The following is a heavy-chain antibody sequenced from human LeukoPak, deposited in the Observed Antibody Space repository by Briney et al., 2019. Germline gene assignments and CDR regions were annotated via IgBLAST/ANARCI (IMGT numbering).Heavy chain of an antibody. CDR3: AKDPERITGTSRFDY. Sequence: GGSLTLSCLVSGFSVSHNYVAWVRQAPGKGLDWVSNIYGDGSTNYADSVRGRFTISRDNSKNTLYLQMNSLRAEDTAVYYCAKDPERITGTSRFDYWGQGTLVTVSS. CDR2: IYGDGST. J-gene: IGHJ4*02. CDR1: GFSVSHNY. V-gene: IGHV3-53*05. D-gene: IGHD1-7*01.